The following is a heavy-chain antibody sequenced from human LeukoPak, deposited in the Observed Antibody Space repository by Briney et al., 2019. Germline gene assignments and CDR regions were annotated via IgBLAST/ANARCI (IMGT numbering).Heavy chain of an antibody. V-gene: IGHV3-9*01. J-gene: IGHJ4*02. D-gene: IGHD2-2*02. CDR3: AKDRSCSSTSCYTQGPFDY. CDR2: ISWNSGSI. CDR1: GFTFDDYA. Sequence: GRSLRLSCAASGFTFDDYAMHWVRQAPGKGLEWVSGISWNSGSIGYADSVKGRFTISRDNAKNSLYLQMNSLRAEDTALYYCAKDRSCSSTSCYTQGPFDYWGQGTLVTVSS.